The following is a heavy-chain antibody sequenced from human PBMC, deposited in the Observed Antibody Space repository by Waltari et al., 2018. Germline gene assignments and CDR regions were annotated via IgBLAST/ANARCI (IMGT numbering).Heavy chain of an antibody. J-gene: IGHJ4*02. Sequence: QVQLVQSGAEVKKPGASVKVSCKASGYTFTSYAMHWVRQAPGQRLEWMGWINAGNGNTKYSQKFQGRVTITRDTSASTAYMELSSLRSEDTAVYYCARVSPRPGDYGDYFDYWGQGTLVTVSS. V-gene: IGHV1-3*01. CDR2: INAGNGNT. D-gene: IGHD4-17*01. CDR1: GYTFTSYA. CDR3: ARVSPRPGDYGDYFDY.